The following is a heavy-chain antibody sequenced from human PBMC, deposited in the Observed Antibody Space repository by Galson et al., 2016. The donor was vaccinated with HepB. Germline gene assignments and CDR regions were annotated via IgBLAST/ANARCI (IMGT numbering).Heavy chain of an antibody. J-gene: IGHJ6*02. Sequence: SLRLSCAASGFTFSTYWMHWVRQAPGKGLVWVSRINSDGSIITYAESVKGRLTISRENAKNTLYLQMNSLRVEDTAVYYCARSIAVGSYYYYGMDVWGQGTTVTVSS. D-gene: IGHD6-19*01. CDR3: ARSIAVGSYYYYGMDV. CDR2: INSDGSII. V-gene: IGHV3-74*03. CDR1: GFTFSTYW.